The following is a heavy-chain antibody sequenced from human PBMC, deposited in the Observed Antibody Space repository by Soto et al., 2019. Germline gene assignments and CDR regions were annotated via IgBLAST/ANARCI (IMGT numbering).Heavy chain of an antibody. CDR2: ISGSGGST. V-gene: IGHV3-23*01. Sequence: EVQLFESGGGLVQPGGSLRLSCSASGFTFSSYAVTWVRQAPGKGLEWVSTISGSGGSTYYADSVKGRFTISRDNSKNTLYLQMNSLRAEDTAVYYCAKDQGSSWYEIDYWGQGTLVTVSS. CDR1: GFTFSSYA. CDR3: AKDQGSSWYEIDY. D-gene: IGHD6-13*01. J-gene: IGHJ4*02.